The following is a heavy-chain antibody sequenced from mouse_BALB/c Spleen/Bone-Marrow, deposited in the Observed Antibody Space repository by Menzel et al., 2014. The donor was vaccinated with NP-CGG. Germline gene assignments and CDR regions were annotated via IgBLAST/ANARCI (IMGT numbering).Heavy chain of an antibody. V-gene: IGHV5-6*02. Sequence: DVMLAESGGDLVKPGGSLKLSCAASGFTFSTYGMSWVRQTPDKRLEWVATISSGGGYTYYPDSVKGRFTISRDNANNTLYLQMSSLKSEDTAMYYCTRQRNWDHYAMDYWGQGTSVTVSS. J-gene: IGHJ4*01. CDR3: TRQRNWDHYAMDY. D-gene: IGHD4-1*01. CDR2: ISSGGGYT. CDR1: GFTFSTYG.